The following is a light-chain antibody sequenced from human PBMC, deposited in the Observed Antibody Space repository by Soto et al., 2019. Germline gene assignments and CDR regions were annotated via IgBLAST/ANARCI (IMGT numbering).Light chain of an antibody. V-gene: IGKV3-20*01. CDR3: QQYGSSPIT. CDR1: QSVSSSY. CDR2: GAS. Sequence: EIVLTQSPGTVSLSAGERASPXXRASQSVSSSYLAWYQQKPGQAPRXXIYGASSRATGIPDRFSGSGAGTDFTLTISRLEAEDFAVYYCQQYGSSPITFGQGTRLEIK. J-gene: IGKJ5*01.